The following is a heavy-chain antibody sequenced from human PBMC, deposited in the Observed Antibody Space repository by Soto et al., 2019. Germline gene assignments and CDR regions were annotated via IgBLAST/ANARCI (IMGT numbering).Heavy chain of an antibody. CDR3: ARDSDIAAPGTIDY. V-gene: IGHV1-18*01. Sequence: AASVKVSCKASGYTFTNYGISWVRQAPGQGLEWMGWISAYNGNTNYAQKLQVRVTMTTDTSTSTAYMELRSLRSDDTAVYYCARDSDIAAPGTIDYWGQGTLVTVSS. CDR1: GYTFTNYG. CDR2: ISAYNGNT. J-gene: IGHJ4*02. D-gene: IGHD6-13*01.